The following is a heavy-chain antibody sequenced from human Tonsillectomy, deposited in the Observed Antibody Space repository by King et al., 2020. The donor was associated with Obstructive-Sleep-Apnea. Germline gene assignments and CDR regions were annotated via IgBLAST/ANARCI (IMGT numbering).Heavy chain of an antibody. CDR2: INPNSGGT. CDR1: GYTFTAYY. CDR3: ATGAVTTATYYFDY. D-gene: IGHD4-17*01. V-gene: IGHV1-2*02. Sequence: VQLVQSGAEVKKPGASVKVSCRASGYTFTAYYVHWVRQAPGQGLEWMGWINPNSGGTKYAQNFQGRVTMTRDTSISTAYMDLSRLRSDDTAVYYCATGAVTTATYYFDYWGQGTLVTVSS. J-gene: IGHJ4*02.